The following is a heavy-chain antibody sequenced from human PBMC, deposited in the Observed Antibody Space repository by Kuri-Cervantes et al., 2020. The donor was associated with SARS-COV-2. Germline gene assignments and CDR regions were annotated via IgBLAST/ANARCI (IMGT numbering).Heavy chain of an antibody. CDR2: IKQDGSNK. CDR3: ASRYSSSWYAVDY. Sequence: GESLKISCAASGFTFSSYWMSWVRQAPGKGLEWVANIKQDGSNKYYADSVKGRFTISRDNSKNTLYLQMNSLRAEDTAVYYCASRYSSSWYAVDYWGQGTLVTVSS. V-gene: IGHV3-7*01. D-gene: IGHD6-13*01. J-gene: IGHJ4*02. CDR1: GFTFSSYW.